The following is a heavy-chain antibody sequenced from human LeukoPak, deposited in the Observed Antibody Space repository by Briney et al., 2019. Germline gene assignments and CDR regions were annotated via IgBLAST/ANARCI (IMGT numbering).Heavy chain of an antibody. CDR2: ISGSGGST. Sequence: GGSLRLSCAASGFTFSSYAMSWVRQAPGKGLEWVSAISGSGGSTYYADSVKGRFTISRDNSKNTLYLQMNSLRAEDTAVYYCAKDPIVVVPAAIEPYFDYWGQGTLVTVSS. V-gene: IGHV3-23*01. CDR1: GFTFSSYA. CDR3: AKDPIVVVPAAIEPYFDY. J-gene: IGHJ4*02. D-gene: IGHD2-2*01.